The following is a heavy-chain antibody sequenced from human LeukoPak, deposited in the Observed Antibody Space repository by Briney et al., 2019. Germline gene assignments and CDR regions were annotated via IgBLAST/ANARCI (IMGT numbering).Heavy chain of an antibody. J-gene: IGHJ4*02. CDR3: ARPLYGSGSYYKPPFDY. CDR1: GYTFTSYY. V-gene: IGHV7-4-1*02. Sequence: ASVKVSCKASGYTFTSYYMHWVRQAPGQGLEWMGWINTNTGNPTYAQGFTGRFVFSLDTSVSTAYLQISSLKAEDTAVYYCARPLYGSGSYYKPPFDYWGQGTLVTVSS. D-gene: IGHD3-10*01. CDR2: INTNTGNP.